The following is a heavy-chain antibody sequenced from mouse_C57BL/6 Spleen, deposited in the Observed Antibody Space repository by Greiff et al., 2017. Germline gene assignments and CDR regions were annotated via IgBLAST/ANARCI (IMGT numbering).Heavy chain of an antibody. Sequence: VQLKESGGGLVKPGGSLKLSCAASGFTFSDYGMHWVRQAPEKGLEWVAYISSGSSTIYYADKVKGRFTISRDNAKNTLFLQMTSLRSEDTAVYYCARRGGEDAMDDWGQGTSVTVSS. CDR3: ARRGGEDAMDD. J-gene: IGHJ4*01. CDR1: GFTFSDYG. D-gene: IGHD1-1*02. V-gene: IGHV5-17*01. CDR2: ISSGSSTI.